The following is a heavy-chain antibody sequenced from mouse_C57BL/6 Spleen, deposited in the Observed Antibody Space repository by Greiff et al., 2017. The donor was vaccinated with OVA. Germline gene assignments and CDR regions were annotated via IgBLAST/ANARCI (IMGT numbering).Heavy chain of an antibody. V-gene: IGHV5-4*01. D-gene: IGHD1-1*01. CDR2: ISNGGSYT. Sequence: EVMLVESGGGLVKPGGSLKLSCAASGFTFSSYAMSWVRQTPEKRLEWVATISNGGSYTYYPDNVKGRFTISRDNAKNNLYLQMSNLKSEDTAMYYCARDGYYGSSRYYFDYWGQGTTLTVSS. CDR1: GFTFSSYA. CDR3: ARDGYYGSSRYYFDY. J-gene: IGHJ2*01.